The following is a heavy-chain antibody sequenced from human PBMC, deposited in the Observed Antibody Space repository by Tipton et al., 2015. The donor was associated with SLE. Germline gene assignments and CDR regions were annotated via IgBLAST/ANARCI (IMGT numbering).Heavy chain of an antibody. CDR3: ASLTTSP. V-gene: IGHV4-34*01. J-gene: IGHJ5*02. D-gene: IGHD1-14*01. Sequence: TLSLTCAVYGGPFSGYYWSWIRQPPGKGLEWIGEINHSGSTNYNPSLKSRVTISVDTSKKQFSLKLRSMTAADTAVYYCASLTTSPWGQGTLVTVSS. CDR1: GGPFSGYY. CDR2: INHSGST.